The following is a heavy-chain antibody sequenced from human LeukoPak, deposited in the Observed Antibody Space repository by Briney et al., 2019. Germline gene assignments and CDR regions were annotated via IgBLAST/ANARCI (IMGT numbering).Heavy chain of an antibody. Sequence: SETLSLTCTVSGDFISTYYWSWIRQPPGKGLELEWIGYIHYSGSTNYNPSLKSRVTISVDTSKNQFSLKLSSVTAADTAVYYCARGLPAYYYYGMDVWGQGTTVTVSS. CDR2: IHYSGST. V-gene: IGHV4-59*01. CDR1: GDFISTYY. CDR3: ARGLPAYYYYGMDV. D-gene: IGHD3-16*01. J-gene: IGHJ6*02.